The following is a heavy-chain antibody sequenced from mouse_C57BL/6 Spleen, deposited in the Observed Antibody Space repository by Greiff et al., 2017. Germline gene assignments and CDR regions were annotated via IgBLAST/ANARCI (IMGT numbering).Heavy chain of an antibody. V-gene: IGHV1-64*01. CDR2: IHPNSGST. CDR1: GYTFTSYW. D-gene: IGHD1-1*01. CDR3: DRPYYYGRGNYFDY. Sequence: QVQLQQPGAELVKPGASVKLSCTASGYTFTSYWMHWVKQRPGQGLEWIGMIHPNSGSTNYNEKFKSKATVTVDKSSSTAYMQLSSLTSEDSAVYYCDRPYYYGRGNYFDYWGQGTTLTVSS. J-gene: IGHJ2*01.